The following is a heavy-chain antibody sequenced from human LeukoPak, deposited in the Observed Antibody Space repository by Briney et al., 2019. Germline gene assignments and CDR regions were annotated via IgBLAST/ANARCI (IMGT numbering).Heavy chain of an antibody. V-gene: IGHV4-59*01. D-gene: IGHD1-7*01. CDR1: SGSLSSYY. CDR2: IYYSGST. Sequence: PSETLSLTCTVSSGSLSSYYWSWIRQPPGKGLEWIGYIYYSGSTNYNPSLKSRVTISVDTSKNQFSLKLSSVTAADTAVYYCARVVTGTTFAFDIWGQGTMVTVSS. CDR3: ARVVTGTTFAFDI. J-gene: IGHJ3*02.